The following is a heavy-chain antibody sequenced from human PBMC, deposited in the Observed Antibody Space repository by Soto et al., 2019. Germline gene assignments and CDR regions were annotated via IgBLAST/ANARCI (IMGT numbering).Heavy chain of an antibody. CDR2: IYYSGST. CDR3: ARTAVAAYPVYYYYGMDV. CDR1: GGSISSYY. V-gene: IGHV4-59*01. D-gene: IGHD6-19*01. Sequence: SETLSLTCTVSGGSISSYYWSWIRQPPGKGLEWIGYIYYSGSTNYNPSLKSRVTISVDTSKNQFSLKLSSVTAADTAVYYCARTAVAAYPVYYYYGMDVWGQGTTVTVSS. J-gene: IGHJ6*02.